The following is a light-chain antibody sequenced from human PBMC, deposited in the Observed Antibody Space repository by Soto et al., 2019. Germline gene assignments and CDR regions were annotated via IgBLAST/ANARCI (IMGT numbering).Light chain of an antibody. CDR2: AAS. J-gene: IGKJ1*01. V-gene: IGKV1-6*01. Sequence: IQMTQSPLSLSASVGDRVIITCRTSRDIGNDLGWYQQKPGKAPKLLIFAASTLHSGVPSRFSGSGSGTVFTLTISSLHPEDFATYFCLQDYNLPRTFGQGT. CDR1: RDIGND. CDR3: LQDYNLPRT.